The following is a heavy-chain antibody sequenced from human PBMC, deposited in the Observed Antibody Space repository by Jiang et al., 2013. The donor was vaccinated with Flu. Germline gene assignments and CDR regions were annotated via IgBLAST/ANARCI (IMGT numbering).Heavy chain of an antibody. CDR1: GGSISSSSYY. V-gene: IGHV4-39*01. D-gene: IGHD4-23*01. CDR3: ARLFRGKADY. J-gene: IGHJ4*02. CDR2: IYYSGST. Sequence: SLTCTVSGGSISSSSYYWGWIRQPPGKGLEWIGSIYYSGSTYYNPSLKSRVTISVDTSKNQFSLKLSSVTAADMAVYYCARLFRGKADYWGQGTLVTVSS.